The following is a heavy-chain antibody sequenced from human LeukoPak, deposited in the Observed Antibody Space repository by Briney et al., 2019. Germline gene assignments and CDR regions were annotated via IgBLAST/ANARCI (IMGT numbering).Heavy chain of an antibody. CDR3: ARDAAAGSSGYCRYYYYYYMDV. CDR1: GGSFSGYY. J-gene: IGHJ6*03. CDR2: IYTSGST. V-gene: IGHV4-4*07. Sequence: SETLSLTCAVYGGSFSGYYWSWIRQPAGKGLEWIGRIYTSGSTNYNPSLKSRVTMSVDTSKNQFSLKLSSVTAADTAVYYCARDAAAGSSGYCRYYYYYYMDVWGKGTTVTISS. D-gene: IGHD3-22*01.